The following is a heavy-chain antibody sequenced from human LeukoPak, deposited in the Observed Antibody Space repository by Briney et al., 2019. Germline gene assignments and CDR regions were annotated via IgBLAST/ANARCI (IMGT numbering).Heavy chain of an antibody. D-gene: IGHD2-21*01. J-gene: IGHJ4*02. CDR1: GFAFSSYW. CDR2: INQDGNSK. CDR3: ARSLWPEDY. Sequence: GGSLRLSCEAFGFAFSSYWASWVRQAPGRGLEWVANINQDGNSKSYVDSVRGRFTISKDNAKNSVYLQMNSLRAEDTAVYYCARSLWPEDYWGQGILVTVSS. V-gene: IGHV3-7*01.